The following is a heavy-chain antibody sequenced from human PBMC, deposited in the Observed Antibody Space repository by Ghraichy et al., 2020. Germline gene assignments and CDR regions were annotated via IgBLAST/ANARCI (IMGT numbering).Heavy chain of an antibody. J-gene: IGHJ4*02. Sequence: SETLSLTCTVSGDSISSRSYHWGWIRQPPGKGLEWIGSIYYSGSTYYNPSLKSRVTISIDTSKNQFSLKLSSVTAADTAVYYCARHEVRSSPFMVRGVNFWGQGTLVTVSS. CDR3: ARHEVRSSPFMVRGVNF. CDR1: GDSISSRSYH. V-gene: IGHV4-39*01. CDR2: IYYSGST. D-gene: IGHD3-10*01.